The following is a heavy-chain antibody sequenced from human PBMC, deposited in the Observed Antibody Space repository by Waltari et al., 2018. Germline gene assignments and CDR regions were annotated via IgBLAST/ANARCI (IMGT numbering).Heavy chain of an antibody. Sequence: QVHLQESGPGLVKPSETLSLPCNVSGCSVSSGSYYWSWIRQPPGQGLEWNGYIYYSGSTNYNPSLKSRVTISVDTSKNQFSLKLTSVTAADTAVYYCARGSRGYSYGWGQGTLVTVSS. V-gene: IGHV4-61*01. J-gene: IGHJ4*02. CDR1: GCSVSSGSYY. CDR3: ARGSRGYSYG. D-gene: IGHD5-18*01. CDR2: IYYSGST.